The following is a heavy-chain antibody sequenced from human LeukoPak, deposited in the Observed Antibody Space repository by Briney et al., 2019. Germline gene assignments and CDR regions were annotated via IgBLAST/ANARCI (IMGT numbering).Heavy chain of an antibody. V-gene: IGHV4-59*08. J-gene: IGHJ4*02. Sequence: PSETLSLTCTVSGGSISSYYWSWIRQPPGKGLEWIGYMYNSGITNYNPSLRSRVTISVDTSKNQFSLRLRSVTAADTAVYYCARQRYCTGTSCYHDFDYWGQGTLVTVSS. CDR3: ARQRYCTGTSCYHDFDY. CDR1: GGSISSYY. CDR2: MYNSGIT. D-gene: IGHD2-2*01.